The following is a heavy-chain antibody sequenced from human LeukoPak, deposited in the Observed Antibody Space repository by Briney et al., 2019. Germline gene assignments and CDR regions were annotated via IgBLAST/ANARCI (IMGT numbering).Heavy chain of an antibody. CDR3: ATDRPSSAKVGPRGYYYYYMDV. Sequence: ASVKVSCTVSGYTLTELPMHWVRQAPGIGLEWMGGFDPEYGEAIYAPKLQGRVTMTEDTSTDTAYMELSSLRSEDTAVYYCATDRPSSAKVGPRGYYYYYMDVWGKGTTVTASS. CDR2: FDPEYGEA. CDR1: GYTLTELP. V-gene: IGHV1-24*01. D-gene: IGHD2-2*01. J-gene: IGHJ6*03.